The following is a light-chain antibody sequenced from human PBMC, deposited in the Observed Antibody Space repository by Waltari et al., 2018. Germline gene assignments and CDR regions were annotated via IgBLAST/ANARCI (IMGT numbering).Light chain of an antibody. Sequence: DMVMTQSPASLSVSPGETATLSCRASQSVNTDLAWYQQKPGQAPRLLIYGASTRTPDVPARFSCSGSGTEFTLTISGLQSEDFAVYYCQQYNTWPSVTFGQGTRLQIK. CDR1: QSVNTD. V-gene: IGKV3-15*01. CDR2: GAS. CDR3: QQYNTWPSVT. J-gene: IGKJ5*01.